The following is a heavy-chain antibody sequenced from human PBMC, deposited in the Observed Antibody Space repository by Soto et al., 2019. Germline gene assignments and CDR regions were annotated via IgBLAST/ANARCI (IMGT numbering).Heavy chain of an antibody. CDR3: AKDMYYDFWGGSPGMDV. CDR2: ISGSGGST. CDR1: GFTFSSYD. D-gene: IGHD3-3*01. J-gene: IGHJ6*02. V-gene: IGHV3-23*01. Sequence: GGSLRRSCAASGFTFSSYDMGWVRQAPCEGLEWVSAISGSGGSTYYADSVKGRFTISRDNSKNTLYLQMNSLRAEDTAVYYCAKDMYYDFWGGSPGMDVWGQGTTVTVSS.